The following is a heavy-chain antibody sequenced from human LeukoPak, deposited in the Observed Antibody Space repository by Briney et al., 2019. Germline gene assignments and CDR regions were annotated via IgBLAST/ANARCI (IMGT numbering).Heavy chain of an antibody. J-gene: IGHJ5*02. CDR1: GFTFDDYA. Sequence: PGGSLRLSCAASGFTFDDYAMHWVRQVPGRGLEWVSFISWDGGSALHADSVKGRFTISRDNSKNSPYLQMNSLRTEDSALYYCAREGRCSGPDCYGWFDPWGQGTLVSVSS. D-gene: IGHD2-15*01. CDR3: AREGRCSGPDCYGWFDP. V-gene: IGHV3-43*02. CDR2: ISWDGGSA.